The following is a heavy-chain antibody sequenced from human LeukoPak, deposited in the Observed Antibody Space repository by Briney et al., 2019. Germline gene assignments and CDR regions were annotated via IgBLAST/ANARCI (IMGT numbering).Heavy chain of an antibody. CDR1: GFTFSSYG. CDR3: ARVPSSSSRD. CDR2: ISSSSSYI. D-gene: IGHD6-6*01. Sequence: GGSLRLSCAASGFTFSSYGMNWVRQAPGKGLEWVSSISSSSSYIYYADSVKGRFTISRDNARNSLYLQMNSLRAEDTAVYYCARVPSSSSRDWGQGTLVTVSS. J-gene: IGHJ4*02. V-gene: IGHV3-21*01.